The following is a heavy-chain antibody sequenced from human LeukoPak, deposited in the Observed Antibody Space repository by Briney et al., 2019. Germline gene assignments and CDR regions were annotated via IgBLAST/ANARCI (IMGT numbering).Heavy chain of an antibody. Sequence: KPSETLSLTCAVSGASIDSHSWWSWVRQPPGKGLGWIGEIYHSGGANYKPSLKSRVTMSVDTSKNHFSLKLTSVTAADTAVYYCAYNRNFALDNWGQGTLVTVSS. CDR1: GASIDSHSW. CDR3: AYNRNFALDN. CDR2: IYHSGGA. V-gene: IGHV4/OR15-8*01. D-gene: IGHD1-14*01. J-gene: IGHJ4*02.